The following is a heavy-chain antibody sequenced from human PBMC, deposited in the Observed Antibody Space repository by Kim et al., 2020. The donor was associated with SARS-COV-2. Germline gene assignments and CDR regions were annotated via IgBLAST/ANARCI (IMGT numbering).Heavy chain of an antibody. Sequence: SETLSLTCTVSGGSVSSGSYYWSWIRQPPGKGLEWIGYIYYSGSTNYNPSLKSRVTISVDTSKNQFSLKLSSVTAADTAVYYCARDGRSSIYGSGDAFDIWGQGTMVTVSS. CDR2: IYYSGST. J-gene: IGHJ3*02. CDR1: GGSVSSGSYY. CDR3: ARDGRSSIYGSGDAFDI. V-gene: IGHV4-61*01. D-gene: IGHD3-10*01.